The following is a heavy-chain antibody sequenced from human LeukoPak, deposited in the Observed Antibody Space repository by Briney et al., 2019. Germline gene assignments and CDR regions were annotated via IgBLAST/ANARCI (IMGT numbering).Heavy chain of an antibody. Sequence: PGGSLRLSCAASGFTFSSYGMHWVRQAPGKGLEWVAFIRYDGSNKYYADSVKGRFTISRDNSKNTLYLQMNSLRAEDTAVYYCAYGHSGYDYCFDYWGQGTLVTVSS. CDR3: AYGHSGYDYCFDY. CDR1: GFTFSSYG. CDR2: IRYDGSNK. V-gene: IGHV3-30*02. D-gene: IGHD5-12*01. J-gene: IGHJ4*02.